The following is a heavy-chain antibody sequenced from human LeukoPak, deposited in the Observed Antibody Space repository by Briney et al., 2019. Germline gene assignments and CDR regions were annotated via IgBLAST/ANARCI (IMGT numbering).Heavy chain of an antibody. V-gene: IGHV3-48*01. CDR3: AKVRRDLPNCSGGSCYPRGDRCY. J-gene: IGHJ4*02. CDR1: GFTFSSYS. D-gene: IGHD2-15*01. CDR2: ISSSSSTI. Sequence: PGRSLRLSCAASGFTFSSYSMNWVRQAPGKGLEWVSYISSSSSTIYYADSVKGRFTISRDNSKNTLYLQMNSLRAEDTAVYYCAKVRRDLPNCSGGSCYPRGDRCYWGQGTLVTVSS.